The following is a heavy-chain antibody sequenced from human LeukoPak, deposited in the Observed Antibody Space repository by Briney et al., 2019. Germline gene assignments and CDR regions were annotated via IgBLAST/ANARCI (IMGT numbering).Heavy chain of an antibody. CDR1: GFTFSSYS. CDR3: ARDKWQYDFWSGYYMDV. J-gene: IGHJ6*03. D-gene: IGHD3-3*01. V-gene: IGHV3-21*01. Sequence: GGSLRLSCAASGFTFSSYSMNWVRQAPGKGLEWVSSISSSSSYIYYADSVKGRFTISRDNAKNSLYLQMNSLRAEDTAVYYCARDKWQYDFWSGYYMDVWGKGTTVTVSS. CDR2: ISSSSSYI.